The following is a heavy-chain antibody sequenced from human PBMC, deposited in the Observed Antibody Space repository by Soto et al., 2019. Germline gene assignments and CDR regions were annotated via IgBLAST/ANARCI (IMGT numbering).Heavy chain of an antibody. J-gene: IGHJ4*02. CDR2: IYYSGST. CDR3: ARASPYYDFWSGYYAYYFDY. D-gene: IGHD3-3*01. Sequence: SETLSLTCTVSGGSISSYYWSWIRQPPGKGLEWIGYIYYSGSTNYNPSLKSRVTISVDTSKNQFSLKLSSVTAADTAVYYCARASPYYDFWSGYYAYYFDYWGQGTLVTVSS. V-gene: IGHV4-59*08. CDR1: GGSISSYY.